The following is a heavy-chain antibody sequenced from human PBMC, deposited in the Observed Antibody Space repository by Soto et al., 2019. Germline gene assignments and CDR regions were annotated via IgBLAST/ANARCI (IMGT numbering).Heavy chain of an antibody. D-gene: IGHD6-13*01. CDR3: ERGRIAAAYNWFEP. J-gene: IGHJ5*02. V-gene: IGHV4-31*02. Sequence: SETLSLTXTVSGGSISSGGYYWSWIRQHPGKGLEWIGYIYYSGSTYYNPSLKSRVTISVDTCKNQFSLKLSSVTAADTAVYYCERGRIAAAYNWFEPWGQGTLVTVSS. CDR1: GGSISSGGYY. CDR2: IYYSGST.